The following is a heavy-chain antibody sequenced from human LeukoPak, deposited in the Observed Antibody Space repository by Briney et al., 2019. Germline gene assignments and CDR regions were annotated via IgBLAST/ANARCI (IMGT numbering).Heavy chain of an antibody. J-gene: IGHJ4*02. V-gene: IGHV5-51*01. Sequence: GESLKISCKGSGYSFTSYWIGWVRQMPGKGLEWMGIIYPGDSDTRYSPSFQGQVTISADKSISTAYLQWSSLKASDTAMYYCARLNRIAAAVYYFDYWGQGTLVTVSS. D-gene: IGHD6-13*01. CDR2: IYPGDSDT. CDR3: ARLNRIAAAVYYFDY. CDR1: GYSFTSYW.